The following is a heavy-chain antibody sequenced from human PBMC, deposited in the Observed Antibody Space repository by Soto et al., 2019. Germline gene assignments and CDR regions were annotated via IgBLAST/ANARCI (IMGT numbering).Heavy chain of an antibody. J-gene: IGHJ4*02. CDR1: GGTFSSYA. D-gene: IGHD2-15*01. V-gene: IGHV1-69*06. Sequence: QVQLVQSGAEVKKPGSSVKVSCKASGGTFSSYAISWVRQAPGQGLEWMGGIIRIFGTANYAQKFQGRVTITADKSTSTAYMELSSLRSEDTAVYYCARDSKPLGYCSGGSCYGSFDYWGQGTLVTVSS. CDR2: IIRIFGTA. CDR3: ARDSKPLGYCSGGSCYGSFDY.